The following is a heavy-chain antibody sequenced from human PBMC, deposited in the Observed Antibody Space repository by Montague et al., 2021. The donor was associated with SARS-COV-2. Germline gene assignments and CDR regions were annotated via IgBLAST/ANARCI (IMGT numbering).Heavy chain of an antibody. Sequence: SETLSLTCTVSGGSISSRSYYWGWIRQPPGKGLEWIGSIYYSGSTYYXXXLKSRVTISVDTSKNQFSLKLSSVTAADMAVYYCARLRGDYGGTYDTFDIWGQGTMVTVSS. CDR3: ARLRGDYGGTYDTFDI. J-gene: IGHJ3*02. CDR2: IYYSGST. V-gene: IGHV4-39*01. D-gene: IGHD4-23*01. CDR1: GGSISSRSYY.